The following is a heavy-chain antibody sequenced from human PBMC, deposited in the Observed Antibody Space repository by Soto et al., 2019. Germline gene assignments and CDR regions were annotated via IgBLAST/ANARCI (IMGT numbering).Heavy chain of an antibody. CDR1: GFNPTTTP. D-gene: IGHD3-9*01. CDR3: ATSFRYFDN. J-gene: IGHJ5*02. CDR2: ISGTATRT. Sequence: GGSLRLSCAVSGFNPTTTPLSWVRQPPGEGLEWVSTISGTATRTYYVDSVKGRFFISRDNSKNTVTLQMNNLTVDDTAVYYCATSFRYFDNWGQGTRVTVSS. V-gene: IGHV3-23*01.